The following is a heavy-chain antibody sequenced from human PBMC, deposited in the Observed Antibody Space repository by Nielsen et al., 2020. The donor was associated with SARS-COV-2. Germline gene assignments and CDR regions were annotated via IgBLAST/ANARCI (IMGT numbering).Heavy chain of an antibody. Sequence: SQTLSLTCAISGDSASSNSAAWNWIRQSPSRGLEWLGRTYYRSKWYNDYAVSVKSRITINPDTSKNQFSLQLNSVTPEDTAVYYCARIVRRSIAGAGEEWNYFDYWGQGTLVTVSS. CDR1: GDSASSNSAA. V-gene: IGHV6-1*01. CDR3: ARIVRRSIAGAGEEWNYFDY. J-gene: IGHJ4*02. D-gene: IGHD6-19*01. CDR2: TYYRSKWYN.